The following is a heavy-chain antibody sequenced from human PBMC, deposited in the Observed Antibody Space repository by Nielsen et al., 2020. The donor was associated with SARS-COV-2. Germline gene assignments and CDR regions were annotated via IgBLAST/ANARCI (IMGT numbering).Heavy chain of an antibody. CDR1: GFTVSSNY. CDR3: ARDKETDTTYDAFDI. D-gene: IGHD4-11*01. V-gene: IGHV3-66*01. J-gene: IGHJ3*02. Sequence: GGSLRLSCAASGFTVSSNYMSWVRQAPGKGLEWVSVIYSGGSTYYADSVKGRFTISRDNSKNTLYLQMNSLRAEDTAVYYCARDKETDTTYDAFDIWGQGTMVTVSS. CDR2: IYSGGST.